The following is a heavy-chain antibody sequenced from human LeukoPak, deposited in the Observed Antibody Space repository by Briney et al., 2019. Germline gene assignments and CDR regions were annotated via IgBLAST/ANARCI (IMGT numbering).Heavy chain of an antibody. J-gene: IGHJ4*02. CDR3: ARYIWGSYPTFEDY. CDR1: GGSISSYY. CDR2: ISYSGST. D-gene: IGHD3-16*02. Sequence: SETLSLTCTVSGGSISSYYWSWIRQPPGKGLEWIGYISYSGSTNYNPSLKSRVTISVDTSKNQFSLKLNAVTAADTAVYYCARYIWGSYPTFEDYWGQGSLVTVSS. V-gene: IGHV4-59*01.